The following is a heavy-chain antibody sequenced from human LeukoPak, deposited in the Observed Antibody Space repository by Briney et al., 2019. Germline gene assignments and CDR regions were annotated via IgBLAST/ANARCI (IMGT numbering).Heavy chain of an antibody. Sequence: GGSLRLSCAASGFTVSSNYMSWVRQAPGKGLEWVSVIYSGGSTYYADSVKGRFTISRDNSKDTLYLQMNSLRAEDTDVYYCARDSGRDGYKYWGQGTLVTVSS. CDR3: ARDSGRDGYKY. CDR2: IYSGGST. V-gene: IGHV3-66*02. D-gene: IGHD5-24*01. J-gene: IGHJ4*02. CDR1: GFTVSSNY.